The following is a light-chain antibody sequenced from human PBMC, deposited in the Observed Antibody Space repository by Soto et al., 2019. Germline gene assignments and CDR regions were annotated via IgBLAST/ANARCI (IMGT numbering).Light chain of an antibody. V-gene: IGKV3-15*01. Sequence: EIVMTQSPATLSVSPGERATLSCRASQSVSSNLAWYQQKPGQAPRPLIYGASTRATGIPARFSGSGSGTECTLTISTLQSEDLAVYYCQQYNSWPPLTFGGGTKVEIK. J-gene: IGKJ4*01. CDR2: GAS. CDR3: QQYNSWPPLT. CDR1: QSVSSN.